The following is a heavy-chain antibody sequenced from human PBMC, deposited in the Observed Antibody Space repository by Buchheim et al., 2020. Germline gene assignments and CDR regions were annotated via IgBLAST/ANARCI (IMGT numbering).Heavy chain of an antibody. J-gene: IGHJ6*03. CDR2: IKPDGSNT. CDR1: GFTFSSYW. V-gene: IGHV3-7*01. CDR3: ERDRHYYDSSGYYYPDYYYMDV. D-gene: IGHD3-22*01. Sequence: EVQLVESGGGLVQPGGSLRLSCAASGFTFSSYWLSWVRQAPGRGLEWVANIKPDGSNTYYVDSVKGPFTISRDNAKNSLYLQMNSLRAEDTAVYYGERDRHYYDSSGYYYPDYYYMDVWGEGTT.